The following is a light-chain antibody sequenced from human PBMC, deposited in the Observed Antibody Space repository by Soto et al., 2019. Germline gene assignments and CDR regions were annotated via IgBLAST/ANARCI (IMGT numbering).Light chain of an antibody. J-gene: IGKJ1*01. CDR1: QSISNY. V-gene: IGKV1-39*01. CDR2: IAS. Sequence: DIHMTQSPSSLSASVGDRVTITCRASQSISNYLNWYQQKPGKAPNLLIYIASNLHSGVPSRFSGSGSGTDFTLTISSLQPEDFATYYCQQSYSTPRTFGQGTKVDIK. CDR3: QQSYSTPRT.